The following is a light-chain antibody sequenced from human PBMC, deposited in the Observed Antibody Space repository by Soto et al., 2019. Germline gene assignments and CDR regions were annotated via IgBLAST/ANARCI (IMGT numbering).Light chain of an antibody. V-gene: IGLV2-14*01. J-gene: IGLJ1*01. CDR3: NSYTSAGLYV. CDR1: SSDVGGYNS. CDR2: EVN. Sequence: QSVLTQPGSVSGSPGQSITISCTGTSSDVGGYNSVSWYQQHPGKAPKLMIYEVNNRPSGVSNRFSASKSANTASLTISGLQTEDEADYYCNSYTSAGLYVFGTGTKVTVL.